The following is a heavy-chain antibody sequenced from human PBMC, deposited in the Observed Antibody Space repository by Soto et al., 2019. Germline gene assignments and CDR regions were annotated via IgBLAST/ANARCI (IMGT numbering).Heavy chain of an antibody. CDR2: INPDGRTI. V-gene: IGHV3-74*01. Sequence: PGGSLRLSCAASAFSFSTSWMHWVRQAPGEGLVWVSRINPDGRTINYADSVKGRFTISRDNAKNTLYLQMNILRVEDTAVFVCATPGNYRFDNWGLGPLVTVSS. J-gene: IGHJ4*02. D-gene: IGHD1-1*01. CDR1: AFSFSTSW. CDR3: ATPGNYRFDN.